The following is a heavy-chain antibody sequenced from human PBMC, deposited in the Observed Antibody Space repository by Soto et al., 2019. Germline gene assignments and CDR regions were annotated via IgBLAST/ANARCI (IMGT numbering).Heavy chain of an antibody. CDR1: GGTFSSYA. CDR3: ARAEGYSNAYYYYGMDV. V-gene: IGHV1-69*14. Sequence: QVQLVQSGAEVKKPGSSVKVSCKASGGTFSSYAISWVRQAPGQGLEWMGGIIPIFGTANYAQKFQCSVTVAAAKSTSTAYMDLSSMRSEAKAVYYCARAEGYSNAYYYYGMDVWGPGTTVTVSS. J-gene: IGHJ6*02. CDR2: IIPIFGTA. D-gene: IGHD4-4*01.